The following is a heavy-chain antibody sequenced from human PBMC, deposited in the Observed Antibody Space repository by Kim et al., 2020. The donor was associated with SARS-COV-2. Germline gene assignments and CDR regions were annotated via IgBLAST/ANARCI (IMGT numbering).Heavy chain of an antibody. J-gene: IGHJ3*02. V-gene: IGHV1-69*13. CDR3: ARGTSDDAFDI. CDR2: IIPIFGTA. Sequence: SVKVSCKASGGTFSTYAIRWVRQAPGQGLEWMGGIIPIFGTANYAQKFQVRVTITADESTRTAYMELSSLRSEDTAMYYCARGTSDDAFDIWGQGTMVTVSS. CDR1: GGTFSTYA.